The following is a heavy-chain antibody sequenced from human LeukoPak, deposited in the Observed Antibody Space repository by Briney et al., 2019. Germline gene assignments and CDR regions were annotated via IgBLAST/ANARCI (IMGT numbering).Heavy chain of an antibody. D-gene: IGHD4-17*01. CDR2: IYYSGST. Sequence: PSETLSLTCTVSGGSISSYYWSWIRQPPGKGLEWIGYIYYSGSTNYNPSLKSRVTISVDTSKNQFSLKLSSVTAADTAVYYCARNGDGDYVNYWGQGTLVTVSS. CDR3: ARNGDGDYVNY. CDR1: GGSISSYY. V-gene: IGHV4-59*01. J-gene: IGHJ4*02.